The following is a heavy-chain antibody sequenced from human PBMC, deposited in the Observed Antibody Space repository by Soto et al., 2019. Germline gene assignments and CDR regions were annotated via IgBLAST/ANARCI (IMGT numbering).Heavy chain of an antibody. J-gene: IGHJ4*02. CDR3: ARGNLMSWRHFDY. CDR2: IIPIFGTA. Sequence: SVKVSCKASGGTFSSYAISWVRQAPGQGLEWMGGIIPIFGTANYAQKFQGRVTTTADESTSTAYMELSSLRSEDTAVYYCARGNLMSWRHFDYWGQGTLVTVYS. CDR1: GGTFSSYA. D-gene: IGHD3-9*01. V-gene: IGHV1-69*13.